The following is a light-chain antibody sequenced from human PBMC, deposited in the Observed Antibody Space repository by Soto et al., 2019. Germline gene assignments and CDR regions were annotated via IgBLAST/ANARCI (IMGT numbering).Light chain of an antibody. J-gene: IGKJ4*01. CDR2: DAS. CDR1: QTVRNNY. V-gene: IGKV3D-20*02. CDR3: QQSYSTPIT. Sequence: EFVLTQSPGTLSLSPGERATLSCRASQTVRNNYLAWYQQKPGQAPRLLIYDASSLQSGVPSRFSGSGSGTDFTLTISSLQPEDFATYYCQQSYSTPITFGGGTKVDIK.